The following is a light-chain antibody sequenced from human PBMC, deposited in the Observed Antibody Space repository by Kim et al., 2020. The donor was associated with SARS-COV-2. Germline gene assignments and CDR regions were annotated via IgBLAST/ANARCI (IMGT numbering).Light chain of an antibody. Sequence: LSPGNTATLSCRASQSVSRNYVAWYQQKLGQAPRLLIHGASSRATDIPRRFSGSGSGTDFTLTITRLEPEDFAMYYCLQYGSSWTFGQGTKVDIK. V-gene: IGKV3-20*01. J-gene: IGKJ1*01. CDR3: LQYGSSWT. CDR2: GAS. CDR1: QSVSRNY.